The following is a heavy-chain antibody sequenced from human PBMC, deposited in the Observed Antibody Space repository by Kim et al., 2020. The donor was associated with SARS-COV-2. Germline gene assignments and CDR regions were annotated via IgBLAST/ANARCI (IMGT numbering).Heavy chain of an antibody. CDR1: GYTFTGYY. J-gene: IGHJ6*03. CDR3: ARGREVVLYYYYYYMDV. Sequence: ASVKVSCKASGYTFTGYYMHWVRQAPGQGLEWMGRINPNSGGTNYAQKFQGRVTMTRDTSISTAYMELSRLRSDDTAVYYCARGREVVLYYYYYYMDVWGKGTTVTVSS. CDR2: INPNSGGT. V-gene: IGHV1-2*06. D-gene: IGHD2-21*01.